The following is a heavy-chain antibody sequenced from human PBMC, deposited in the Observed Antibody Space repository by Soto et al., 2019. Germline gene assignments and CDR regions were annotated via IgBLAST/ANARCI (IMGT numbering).Heavy chain of an antibody. V-gene: IGHV3-48*02. CDR3: ARDRDIVLVPAAIESVIPGLPYYYGMDV. CDR2: ISSSSSTI. J-gene: IGHJ6*02. Sequence: PGGSLRLSCAASGLTFSSYSMNWVRQAPGKGLEWVSYISSSSSTIYYADSVKGRFTISRDNAKNSLYLQMNSLRDEDTAVYYCARDRDIVLVPAAIESVIPGLPYYYGMDVWGQGTTVTVSS. D-gene: IGHD2-2*01. CDR1: GLTFSSYS.